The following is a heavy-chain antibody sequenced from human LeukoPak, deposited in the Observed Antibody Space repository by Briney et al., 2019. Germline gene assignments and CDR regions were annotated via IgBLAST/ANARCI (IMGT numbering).Heavy chain of an antibody. D-gene: IGHD3-3*01. J-gene: IGHJ6*02. CDR3: ARDQDDFWSGIPYYYYGMDV. Sequence: GGSLRLSCAASGFTFTSYAMTWVRQAPGKGLEWVSSIDAGGGTTYHSDSVKGRFTISRDNSMNTLYLQMNSLRAEDTAVYYCARDQDDFWSGIPYYYYGMDVWGQGTTVTVSS. CDR1: GFTFTSYA. CDR2: IDAGGGTT. V-gene: IGHV3-23*01.